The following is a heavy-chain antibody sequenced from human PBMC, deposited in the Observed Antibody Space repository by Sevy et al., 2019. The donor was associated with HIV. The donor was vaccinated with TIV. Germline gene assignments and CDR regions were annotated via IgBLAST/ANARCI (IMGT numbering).Heavy chain of an antibody. V-gene: IGHV1-8*02. CDR2: MNTNTGNT. CDR3: ARVSGWHLRYGLDV. D-gene: IGHD6-19*01. Sequence: ASVKVSCEASGFNFRSYDIYWVRQAPGQGLEWMGWMNTNTGNTGFAQKFQGSVTMTRNSSISTAYMELSNLRSEDTAVYYCARVSGWHLRYGLDVWGQGTTVTVSS. J-gene: IGHJ6*02. CDR1: GFNFRSYD.